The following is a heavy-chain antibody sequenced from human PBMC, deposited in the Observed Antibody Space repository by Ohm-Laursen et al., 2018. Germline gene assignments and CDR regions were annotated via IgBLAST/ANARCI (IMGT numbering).Heavy chain of an antibody. Sequence: ETLSLTCTVSGGSISTYYWSWIRQPPGKGLEWIGYIDYSGSTNYNPSLKSRVTMSIDASRNQFSLKLSSVTAADTAVYYCARRGSGPVDPWGQGTLVTVSS. J-gene: IGHJ5*02. CDR1: GGSISTYY. V-gene: IGHV4-59*08. D-gene: IGHD6-19*01. CDR3: ARRGSGPVDP. CDR2: IDYSGST.